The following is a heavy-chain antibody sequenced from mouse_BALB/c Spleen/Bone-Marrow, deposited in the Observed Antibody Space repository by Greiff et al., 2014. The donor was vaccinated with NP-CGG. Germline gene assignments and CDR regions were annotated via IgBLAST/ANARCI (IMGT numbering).Heavy chain of an antibody. V-gene: IGHV1S81*02. CDR3: ARRTTTVVATDY. CDR1: GYTFTSYW. Sequence: VQGVESGAELVKPGASVKLPCKASGYTFTSYWMHWVKQRPGQGLEWIGEINPSNGRTKYNEKFKSKATLTVDKSSSTAYMQLSSLTSEDSAVYYCARRTTTVVATDYWGQGTTLTVSS. D-gene: IGHD1-1*01. J-gene: IGHJ2*01. CDR2: INPSNGRT.